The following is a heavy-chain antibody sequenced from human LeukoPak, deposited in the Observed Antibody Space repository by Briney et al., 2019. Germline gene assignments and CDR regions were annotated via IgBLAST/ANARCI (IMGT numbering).Heavy chain of an antibody. CDR1: GYTLTELS. Sequence: ASVTVSCKVSGYTLTELSMHWVRQAPGKGLEWMGGFDPEDGETIYAQKFQGRVTMTEDTSTDTAYMELSSLRSEDTAVYYCATDRRANYYDSSFDYWGQGTLVTVSS. J-gene: IGHJ4*02. V-gene: IGHV1-24*01. CDR2: FDPEDGET. CDR3: ATDRRANYYDSSFDY. D-gene: IGHD3-22*01.